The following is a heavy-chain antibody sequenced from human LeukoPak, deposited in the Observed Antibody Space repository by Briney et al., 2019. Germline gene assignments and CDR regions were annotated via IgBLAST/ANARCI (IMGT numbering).Heavy chain of an antibody. CDR1: EFTFSGYW. J-gene: IGHJ5*02. D-gene: IGHD2-2*01. Sequence: GGSLRLSCAASEFTFSGYWMHWARQAPGKGLVWVSHINTDGSSTTYADSVKGRFTISRDNAKNTLYLQMNSLRVEDTAVYYCAREISSSLDPWGQGTLVTVSS. CDR2: INTDGSST. V-gene: IGHV3-74*01. CDR3: AREISSSLDP.